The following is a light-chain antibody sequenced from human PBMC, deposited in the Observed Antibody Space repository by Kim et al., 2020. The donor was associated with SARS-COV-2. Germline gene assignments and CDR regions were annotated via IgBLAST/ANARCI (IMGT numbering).Light chain of an antibody. CDR2: YDN. CDR3: QVWDNISDHVV. CDR1: NIGSKS. Sequence: APGKTARITCGGNNIGSKSVHWYQQKPGQAPVLVIYYDNDRSSGIPERFSGSNSGNTATLTISRVEAGDEADYYCQVWDNISDHVVFGGGTQLTVL. V-gene: IGLV3-21*04. J-gene: IGLJ2*01.